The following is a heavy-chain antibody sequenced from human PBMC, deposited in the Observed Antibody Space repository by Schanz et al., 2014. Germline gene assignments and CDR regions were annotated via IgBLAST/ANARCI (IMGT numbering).Heavy chain of an antibody. CDR1: GFTFSSYA. V-gene: IGHV3-64*01. CDR3: ARGRAVAGTGYFDY. CDR2: INSNGGST. J-gene: IGHJ4*02. D-gene: IGHD6-19*01. Sequence: EVQLVESGGGLVQPGESLRLSCAVSGFTFSSYAMHWVRQAPGKGLEYVSTINSNGGSTYYANSVKGRFSISRDNSKNTLYLQMGSLRAEDMAVYYCARGRAVAGTGYFDYWGQGTLVTVSS.